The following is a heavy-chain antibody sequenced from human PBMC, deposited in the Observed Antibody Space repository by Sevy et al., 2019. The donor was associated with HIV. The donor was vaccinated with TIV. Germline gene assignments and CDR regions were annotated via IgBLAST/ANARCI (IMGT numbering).Heavy chain of an antibody. CDR1: GGSISSYY. CDR2: IYYSGST. J-gene: IGHJ5*02. CDR3: ARHNKHYDFWSDLNWFDP. Sequence: HSETLSLTCTVSGGSISSYYWSWIRQPPGKGLEWIGYIYYSGSTNYNPSLKSRVTISVDTSKNQFSLKLSSVTAADTAVYYCARHNKHYDFWSDLNWFDPWGQGTLVTVSS. V-gene: IGHV4-59*08. D-gene: IGHD3-3*01.